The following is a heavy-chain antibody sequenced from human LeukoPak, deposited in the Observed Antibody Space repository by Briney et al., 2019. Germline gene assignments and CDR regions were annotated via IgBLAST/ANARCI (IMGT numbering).Heavy chain of an antibody. CDR3: ARGVYYYYDSSGYPPPDY. V-gene: IGHV1-2*06. Sequence: AASVKVSCKASGYSFTVYYMHWVRQAPGQGLEWMGRINPKSGGTNYAQKFQGRVTMTRDTSISTAYMELRSLRSDDTAVYYCARGVYYYYDSSGYPPPDYWGQGTLVTVSS. J-gene: IGHJ4*02. D-gene: IGHD3-22*01. CDR1: GYSFTVYY. CDR2: INPKSGGT.